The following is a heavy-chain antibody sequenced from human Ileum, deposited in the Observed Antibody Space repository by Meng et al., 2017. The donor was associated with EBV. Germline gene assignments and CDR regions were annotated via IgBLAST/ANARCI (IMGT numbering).Heavy chain of an antibody. D-gene: IGHD2-8*01. Sequence: VQRRESGPGLVKSSGTPSLTCGVSGDSMTNNNWWTWVRQPPGKGLEWIGEIYHSGSTNYNPSLQSRATISVDMSKKQFSLKLRSVTAADTAVYYCARTGVGLAFDYWGLGTLVTVSS. CDR2: IYHSGST. CDR3: ARTGVGLAFDY. J-gene: IGHJ4*02. CDR1: GDSMTNNNW. V-gene: IGHV4-4*02.